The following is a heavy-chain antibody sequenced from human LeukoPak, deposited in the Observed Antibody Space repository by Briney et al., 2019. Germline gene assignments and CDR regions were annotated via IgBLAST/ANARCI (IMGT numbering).Heavy chain of an antibody. CDR3: ARHTVMKIAATNYYYYGMDV. Sequence: PGGSLRLSCAASGFPFNAYWMTWVRQAPGKGLEWVANIRQDGDTKYYVDSVKGRFTIARDNAKNSLYLLMNNLRAEDTAVYFCARHTVMKIAATNYYYYGMDVWGPGTTVTVSS. V-gene: IGHV3-7*03. D-gene: IGHD2-15*01. CDR2: IRQDGDTK. J-gene: IGHJ6*02. CDR1: GFPFNAYW.